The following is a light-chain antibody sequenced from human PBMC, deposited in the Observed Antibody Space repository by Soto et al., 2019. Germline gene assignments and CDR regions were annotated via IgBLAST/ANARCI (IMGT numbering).Light chain of an antibody. J-gene: IGLJ1*01. CDR3: SSYTRSSSLDV. CDR1: SSDVGGYNY. CDR2: DVS. V-gene: IGLV2-14*01. Sequence: QSALTQPASVSGSPRQSITISCTGTSSDVGGYNYVSWYQQHPGKAPKLMIYDVSNRPSGVSNRFSGSKSGNTASLTISGLQAEDEADYYCSSYTRSSSLDVFGTGTKLTVL.